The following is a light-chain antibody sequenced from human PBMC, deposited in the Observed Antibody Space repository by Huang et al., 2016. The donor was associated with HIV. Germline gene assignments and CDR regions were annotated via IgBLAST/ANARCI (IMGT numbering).Light chain of an antibody. J-gene: IGKJ5*01. CDR2: GAS. CDR1: QSLSSNY. CDR3: QQYGSSIT. Sequence: EFVLTQSPGTLSLSPGERATLSCRASQSLSSNYLAWYQQKLGQPPRLLIYGASRRATGIPDRFSGSGSGTDFTLTISRLEPEDFAVYYCQQYGSSITFGQGTRLEIK. V-gene: IGKV3-20*01.